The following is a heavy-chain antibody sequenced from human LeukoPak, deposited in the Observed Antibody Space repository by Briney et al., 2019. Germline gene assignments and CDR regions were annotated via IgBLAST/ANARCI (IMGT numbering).Heavy chain of an antibody. CDR1: GGTFSSYA. J-gene: IGHJ5*02. Sequence: SVKVSCKASGGTFSSYAISWVRQAPGQGLEWMGGIIPIFGTANYAQKFQGRVTITTNESTSTAYMELSSLRSEDTAVYYCARGGAQYCSGGSCYSKSTLDNWFDPWGQGTLVTVSS. V-gene: IGHV1-69*05. CDR2: IIPIFGTA. CDR3: ARGGAQYCSGGSCYSKSTLDNWFDP. D-gene: IGHD2-15*01.